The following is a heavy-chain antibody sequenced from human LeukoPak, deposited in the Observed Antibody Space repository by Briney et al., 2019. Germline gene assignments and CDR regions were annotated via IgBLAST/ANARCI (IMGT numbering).Heavy chain of an antibody. CDR1: GFTVSSNY. Sequence: GGSLRLSCAASGFTVSSNYMSWVRQAPGKGLEWVSVIYSGGSTYYADSVKGRFTISRDNSKNTLYLQMNSLRAEDTAVYYCARDRVRGVAYGMDVWGQGTTVTVPS. J-gene: IGHJ6*02. D-gene: IGHD3-10*01. V-gene: IGHV3-66*01. CDR3: ARDRVRGVAYGMDV. CDR2: IYSGGST.